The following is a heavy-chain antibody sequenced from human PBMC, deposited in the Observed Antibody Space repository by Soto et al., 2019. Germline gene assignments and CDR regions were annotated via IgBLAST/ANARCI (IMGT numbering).Heavy chain of an antibody. V-gene: IGHV3-43*02. CDR2: ISGDGGST. CDR1: GFTFSSYA. CDR3: AKDHSPFYGSGSYYDY. Sequence: GGSLRLSCAASGFTFSSYAMSWVRQAPGKGLEWVSLISGDGGSTYYADSVKGRFTISRDNSKNSLYLQMNSLRTEDTALYYCAKDHSPFYGSGSYYDYWGQGTLVTVSS. D-gene: IGHD3-10*01. J-gene: IGHJ4*02.